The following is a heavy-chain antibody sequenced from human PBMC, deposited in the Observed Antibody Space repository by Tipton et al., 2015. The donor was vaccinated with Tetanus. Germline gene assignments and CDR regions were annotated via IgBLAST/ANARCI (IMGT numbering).Heavy chain of an antibody. J-gene: IGHJ4*02. CDR2: INNSGST. CDR1: SASINSSDYY. V-gene: IGHV4-39*07. D-gene: IGHD3-9*01. Sequence: TLSLTCTVSSASINSSDYYWGWVRQPPGKGLEWIGGINNSGSTYYNPSLKSRVTISVDTSKNQFSLKLSSVTAADTAVYYCARNAGAGATIWGTDYWGQGTLVTVSS. CDR3: ARNAGAGATIWGTDY.